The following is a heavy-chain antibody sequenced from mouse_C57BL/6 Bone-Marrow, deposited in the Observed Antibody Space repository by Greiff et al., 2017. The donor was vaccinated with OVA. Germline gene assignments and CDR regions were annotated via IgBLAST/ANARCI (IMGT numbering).Heavy chain of an antibody. CDR1: GFTFSDYG. CDR2: ISSGSSTI. Sequence: EVKLMESGGGLVKPGGSLKLSCAASGFTFSDYGMHWVRQAPEKGLEWVAYISSGSSTIYYADTVKGRFTISRDNAKNTLFLQMTSLRSEDTAMYYCARHLGRRAWFAYWGQGTLVTVSA. V-gene: IGHV5-17*01. J-gene: IGHJ3*01. CDR3: ARHLGRRAWFAY. D-gene: IGHD4-1*01.